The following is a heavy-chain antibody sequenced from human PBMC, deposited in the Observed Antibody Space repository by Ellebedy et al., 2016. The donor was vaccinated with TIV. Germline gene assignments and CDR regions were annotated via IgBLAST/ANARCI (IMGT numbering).Heavy chain of an antibody. J-gene: IGHJ4*02. D-gene: IGHD3-10*01. V-gene: IGHV3-33*01. CDR2: ISYDGMNK. Sequence: GESLKISXAASGFTFSSYGMHWVRQAPGKGLEWVAVISYDGMNKYYTDSVKGRFTISRDNSKNTLYLQMNILRAEDTAVYYCARDRGGNRLGIGYWGQGTLVTVSS. CDR3: ARDRGGNRLGIGY. CDR1: GFTFSSYG.